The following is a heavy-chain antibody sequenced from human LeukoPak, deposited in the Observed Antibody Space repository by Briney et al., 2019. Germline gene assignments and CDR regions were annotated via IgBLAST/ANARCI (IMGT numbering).Heavy chain of an antibody. J-gene: IGHJ6*02. CDR3: ASYRYYYGSGSSYYYGMDV. D-gene: IGHD3-10*01. CDR1: GYTFTSYG. Sequence: SVKVSCKASGYTFTSYGISWVRQAPGQGLEWMGGIIPIFGTANYAQKFQGRVTITADESTSTAYMELSSLRSEDTAVYYCASYRYYYGSGSSYYYGMDVWGQGTTVTVSS. CDR2: IIPIFGTA. V-gene: IGHV1-69*13.